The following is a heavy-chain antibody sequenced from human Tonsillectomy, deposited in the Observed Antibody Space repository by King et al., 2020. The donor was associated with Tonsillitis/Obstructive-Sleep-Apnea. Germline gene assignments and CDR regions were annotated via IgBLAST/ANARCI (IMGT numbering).Heavy chain of an antibody. D-gene: IGHD1-26*01. V-gene: IGHV3-21*04. Sequence: VQLVESGGGLVKPGGSLRLSCAASGVTFSSYSMNWVRQAPGKGLEWVSSISSSSRYIYYADSVKGRFTISRDNAKNSLYLKINSLRAADTDVYYCASLFGLLPDLVGATGYDSWGQGTLVTVSS. CDR2: ISSSSRYI. CDR3: ASLFGLLPDLVGATGYDS. J-gene: IGHJ4*02. CDR1: GVTFSSYS.